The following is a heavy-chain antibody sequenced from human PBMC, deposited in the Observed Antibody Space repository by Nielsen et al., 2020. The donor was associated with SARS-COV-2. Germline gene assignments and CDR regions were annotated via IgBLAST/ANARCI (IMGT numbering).Heavy chain of an antibody. J-gene: IGHJ5*02. D-gene: IGHD5/OR15-5a*01. CDR1: GFTFGSSW. V-gene: IGHV3-74*01. Sequence: GGSLRLSCAASGFTFGSSWMHWVRQAPGKGLVWVSRINSDGRTTTYADSVKGRFTISRDNAKNTLYLQMNSLRAEDTAVYYCARAKFYDSGVDPRGQGTLVTGS. CDR3: ARAKFYDSGVDP. CDR2: INSDGRTT.